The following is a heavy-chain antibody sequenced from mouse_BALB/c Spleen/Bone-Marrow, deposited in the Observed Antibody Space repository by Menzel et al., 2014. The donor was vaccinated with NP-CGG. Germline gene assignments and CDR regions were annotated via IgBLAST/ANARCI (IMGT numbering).Heavy chain of an antibody. CDR3: ASYVYGYYFDY. D-gene: IGHD1-1*01. Sequence: EVQHQQSGAELVKPGASVKLSCTASGFNIKDTYMHWVKQRPEQGLEWIGRIDPANVNTKYDPKFQGKATITADTSSNTAYLQLSSLTSEDTAVYYCASYVYGYYFDYWGQGTTLTVSS. V-gene: IGHV14-3*02. J-gene: IGHJ2*01. CDR1: GFNIKDTY. CDR2: IDPANVNT.